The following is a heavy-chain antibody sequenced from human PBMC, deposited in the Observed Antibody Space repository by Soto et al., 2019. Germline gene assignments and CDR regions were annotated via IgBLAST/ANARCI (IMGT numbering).Heavy chain of an antibody. Sequence: QVQLVQSGAEVKKTGSSVKVSCKISGGIFSRHAIDGVRQAPGQGLEWRGGIVPKLGTVIYAQNFQARVTISADELTNTSYLDLSGLTLEDTAVYYCARPRTYDYVSDGYYGPQFDDWGQGTLVTVSS. CDR3: ARPRTYDYVSDGYYGPQFDD. V-gene: IGHV1-69*01. D-gene: IGHD3-22*01. J-gene: IGHJ5*02. CDR1: GGIFSRHA. CDR2: IVPKLGTV.